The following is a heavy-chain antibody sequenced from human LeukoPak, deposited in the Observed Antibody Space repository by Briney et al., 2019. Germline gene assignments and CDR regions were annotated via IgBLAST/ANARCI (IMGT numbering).Heavy chain of an antibody. CDR3: AASGVVPAADY. Sequence: SETLSLTCTVSGGSISSGGYYWSWIRQPPGKGLEWIGYIYHSGSTYYNPSLKSRVTISVDRSKNQFSLKLSSVTAADTAVYYCAASGVVPAADYWGQGTLVTVSS. V-gene: IGHV4-30-2*01. CDR1: GGSISSGGYY. CDR2: IYHSGST. J-gene: IGHJ4*02. D-gene: IGHD2-2*01.